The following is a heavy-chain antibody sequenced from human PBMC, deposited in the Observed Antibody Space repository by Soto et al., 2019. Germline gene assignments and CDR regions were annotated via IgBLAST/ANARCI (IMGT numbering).Heavy chain of an antibody. J-gene: IGHJ6*02. CDR3: ARGTGPYYDILTGYYRYYYYYGMDV. D-gene: IGHD3-9*01. Sequence: ASVKVSCKASGYTFTGYDINWVRQATGQGLEWMGWMNPNSGNTGYAQKFQGRVTMTRNISISTAYMELSSLRSEDTAVYYCARGTGPYYDILTGYYRYYYYYGMDVWGQGTTVTVSS. CDR1: GYTFTGYD. V-gene: IGHV1-8*01. CDR2: MNPNSGNT.